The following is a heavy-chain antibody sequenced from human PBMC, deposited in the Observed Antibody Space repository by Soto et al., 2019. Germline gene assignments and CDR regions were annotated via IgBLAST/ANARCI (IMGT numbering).Heavy chain of an antibody. Sequence: SETLSLTCAVSGGSISSGGYSWSWIRQPPGKGLEWIGYIYHSGSTYYNPSLKSRVTISVDRSKNQFSLKLSSVTAADTAVYYCARVGFHDYVWGSYRYPDNWLDPWGQGTLVTVSS. D-gene: IGHD3-16*02. CDR2: IYHSGST. CDR3: ARVGFHDYVWGSYRYPDNWLDP. CDR1: GGSISSGGYS. J-gene: IGHJ5*02. V-gene: IGHV4-30-2*01.